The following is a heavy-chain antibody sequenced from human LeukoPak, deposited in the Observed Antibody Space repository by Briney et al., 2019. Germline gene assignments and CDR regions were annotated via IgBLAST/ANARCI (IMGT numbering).Heavy chain of an antibody. CDR2: IRYDGSNK. CDR3: AKGYYYDSSPSDY. V-gene: IGHV3-30*02. J-gene: IGHJ4*02. Sequence: SGGSLRPSCAASGFTFSSYGMHWVRGAPGKGLEGGAFIRYDGSNKYYADSVKGRFTISRDNSKNTLYLQMNSLRAEDTAVYYCAKGYYYDSSPSDYWGQGALVTVSS. CDR1: GFTFSSYG. D-gene: IGHD3-22*01.